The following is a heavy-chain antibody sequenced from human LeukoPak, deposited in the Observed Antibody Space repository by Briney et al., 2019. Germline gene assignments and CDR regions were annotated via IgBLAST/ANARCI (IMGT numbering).Heavy chain of an antibody. CDR2: IYYSGST. CDR1: GGSISSYY. V-gene: IGHV4-59*01. Sequence: PSETLSLTCTVSGGSISSYYWSWIRQPPGKGLEWIGYIYYSGSTNYNPSLKSRVTISVDTSKNQFSLKLSSVTAADTAVYYCARDQDYYDSGSRNWFDPWGQGTLVTVSS. CDR3: ARDQDYYDSGSRNWFDP. D-gene: IGHD3-10*01. J-gene: IGHJ5*02.